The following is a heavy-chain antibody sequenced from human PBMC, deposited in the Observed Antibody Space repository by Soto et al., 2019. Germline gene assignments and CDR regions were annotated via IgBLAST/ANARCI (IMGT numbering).Heavy chain of an antibody. V-gene: IGHV1-2*04. J-gene: IGHJ6*02. D-gene: IGHD5-18*01. Sequence: QVQLVQSGAEVKKPGASVKVSCKASGYTFTGYYMHWVRQAPGQGLEWMGWINPNSGGTNYAQKFQGWVTMTRDTAISTAYMERSRLSSDDTAVYYCAREWGGGYSYGFHDYYYYGMDVWGQGTTVTVSS. CDR1: GYTFTGYY. CDR2: INPNSGGT. CDR3: AREWGGGYSYGFHDYYYYGMDV.